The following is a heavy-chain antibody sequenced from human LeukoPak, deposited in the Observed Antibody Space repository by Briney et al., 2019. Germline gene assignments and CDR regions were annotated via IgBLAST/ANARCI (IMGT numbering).Heavy chain of an antibody. Sequence: TGGSLRPSCAASGFTFSSYGMHWVRQAPGKGLEWVAFIRYDGSNKYYADSVKGRFTISRDNSKNTLYLQMNSLRAEDTAVYYCAKDIVVVPAAIFWGQGTLVTVSS. D-gene: IGHD2-2*01. CDR3: AKDIVVVPAAIF. CDR2: IRYDGSNK. J-gene: IGHJ4*02. V-gene: IGHV3-30*02. CDR1: GFTFSSYG.